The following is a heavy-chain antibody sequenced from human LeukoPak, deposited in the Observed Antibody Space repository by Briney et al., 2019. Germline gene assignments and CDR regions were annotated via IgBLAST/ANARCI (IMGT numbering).Heavy chain of an antibody. CDR1: GFTFSSYA. CDR3: ARSPPYCSSTSCQTRDGNY. CDR2: ISSSSSTI. D-gene: IGHD2-2*01. Sequence: GGSLRLSCAASGFTFSSYAMSWVRQAPGKGLEWVSYISSSSSTIYYADSVKGRFTISRDNAKNSLYLQMNSLRAEDTAVYYCARSPPYCSSTSCQTRDGNYWGQGTLVTVSS. V-gene: IGHV3-48*04. J-gene: IGHJ4*02.